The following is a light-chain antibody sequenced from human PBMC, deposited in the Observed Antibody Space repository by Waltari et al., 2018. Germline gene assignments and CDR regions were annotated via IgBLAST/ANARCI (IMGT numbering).Light chain of an antibody. V-gene: IGLV1-47*01. Sequence: QSVLTQPPSASGTPGQRVTISCSGSSSDIGDNYVYWYKQLPGTAPKLLIYGNTQRPSRVPNRFSGSKSGTSASLAISDRRSECEADYYCAAWDDNLLSVFGTGTKVTGL. CDR1: SSDIGDNY. CDR2: GNT. CDR3: AAWDDNLLSV. J-gene: IGLJ1*01.